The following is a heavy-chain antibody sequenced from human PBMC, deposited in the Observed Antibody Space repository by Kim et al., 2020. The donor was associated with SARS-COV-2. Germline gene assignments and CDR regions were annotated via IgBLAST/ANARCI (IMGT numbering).Heavy chain of an antibody. Sequence: SETLSLTCTVSGGSISSSNSYWGWIRQPPGKGLEWIGSTHYSGNTYYNPSLKSRVTISVDTSKNQFSLKLSSVTAADTAVNSCARVKGQWLIDYWGQGTL. CDR1: GGSISSSNSY. J-gene: IGHJ4*02. CDR3: ARVKGQWLIDY. CDR2: THYSGNT. V-gene: IGHV4-39*07. D-gene: IGHD6-19*01.